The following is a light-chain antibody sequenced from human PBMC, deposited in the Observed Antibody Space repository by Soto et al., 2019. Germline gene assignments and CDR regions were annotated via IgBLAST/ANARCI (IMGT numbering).Light chain of an antibody. V-gene: IGLV3-21*04. J-gene: IGLJ1*01. CDR3: QVWDIMTDNYV. Sequence: YELTQPPSVSVAPEKTATITCGGNNIGNKRVHWYRQKPGQAPVLLISYDSDRPSGIPERFSGSNSENTATLTISRVEAGDEADYYCQVWDIMTDNYVFGSGTKVTVL. CDR1: NIGNKR. CDR2: YDS.